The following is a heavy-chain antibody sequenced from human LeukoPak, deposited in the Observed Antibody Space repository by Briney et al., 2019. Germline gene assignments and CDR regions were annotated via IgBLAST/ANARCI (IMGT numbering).Heavy chain of an antibody. Sequence: GGSLRLSCAASGFTFSSYAMSWVRQAPGKGLEWVSAISGSGGSTYYADSVKGRFTISRDNSKNTLYLQMNSLRAEDTAVYYCAKVDVTSYYDSSWKFDYWGQGTLVTVSS. CDR3: AKVDVTSYYDSSWKFDY. V-gene: IGHV3-23*01. CDR1: GFTFSSYA. D-gene: IGHD3-22*01. J-gene: IGHJ4*02. CDR2: ISGSGGST.